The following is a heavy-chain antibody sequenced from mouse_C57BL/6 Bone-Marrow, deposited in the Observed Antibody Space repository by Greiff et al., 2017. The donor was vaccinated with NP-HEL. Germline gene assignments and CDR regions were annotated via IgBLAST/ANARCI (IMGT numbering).Heavy chain of an antibody. Sequence: EVKLEESGGDLVKPGGSLKLSCAASGFTFSSYGMSWVRQTPDKRLEWVATISSGGSYTYYPDSVKGRFTISRDNAKNTLYLQMSSLKSEDTAMYYCARRGGYDYDWFAYWGQGTLVTVSA. D-gene: IGHD2-4*01. CDR3: ARRGGYDYDWFAY. CDR1: GFTFSSYG. J-gene: IGHJ3*01. CDR2: ISSGGSYT. V-gene: IGHV5-6*02.